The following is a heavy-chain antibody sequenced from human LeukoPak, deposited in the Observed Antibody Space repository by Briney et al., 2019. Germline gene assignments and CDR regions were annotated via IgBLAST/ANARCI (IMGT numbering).Heavy chain of an antibody. CDR2: IRYDGSNK. Sequence: GGSLRLSCAASGFTFSSYGMHWVRQAPGKGLEWVAFIRYDGSNKYYADSVRGRFTISRDNSKNTLYLQMNSLRAEDTAVYYCAKERDTAMVTIDYWGQGTLVTVSS. J-gene: IGHJ4*02. D-gene: IGHD5-18*01. CDR3: AKERDTAMVTIDY. V-gene: IGHV3-30*02. CDR1: GFTFSSYG.